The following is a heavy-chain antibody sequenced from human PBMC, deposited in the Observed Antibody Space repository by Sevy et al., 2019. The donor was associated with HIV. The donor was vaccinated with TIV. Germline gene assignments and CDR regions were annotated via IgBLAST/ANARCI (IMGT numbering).Heavy chain of an antibody. V-gene: IGHV3-30-3*01. CDR1: GFTFSSYA. CDR3: ATVTFGGFDAFDF. CDR2: ISYDGSNK. D-gene: IGHD3-16*01. J-gene: IGHJ3*01. Sequence: GGSLRLSCAASGFTFSSYAMHWVRQAPGKGLEWVAVISYDGSNKHYADSVKGRFTISRDNSKNTLYLQMKSLRAEDTAVYYCATVTFGGFDAFDFWGQGTMVTVSS.